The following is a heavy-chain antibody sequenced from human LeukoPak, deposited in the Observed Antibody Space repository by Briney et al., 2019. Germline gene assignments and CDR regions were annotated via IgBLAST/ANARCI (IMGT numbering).Heavy chain of an antibody. CDR3: ARDRDLYCSSTSSYTCATAFDI. D-gene: IGHD2-2*02. CDR2: ISYSGGST. V-gene: IGHV3-23*01. CDR1: GFTFGSYA. J-gene: IGHJ3*02. Sequence: PGGSLRLSCTASGFTFGSYAMTWVRQAPGKGLDWVSSISYSGGSTYYADSVKGRFTISRDNSKNTLYLQMNSLRAEDTAVYYCARDRDLYCSSTSSYTCATAFDIWGQGTMVTVSS.